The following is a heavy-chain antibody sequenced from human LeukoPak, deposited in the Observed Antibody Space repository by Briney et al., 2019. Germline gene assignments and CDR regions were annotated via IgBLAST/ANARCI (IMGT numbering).Heavy chain of an antibody. V-gene: IGHV4-59*01. J-gene: IGHJ5*02. D-gene: IGHD3-3*01. Sequence: SETLSLTCTVSGGSISSYYWSWIRQPPGKGLEWIGYIYYSGSTNYNPSLKSRVTISVDTSKNQFSLKLSSVTAADTAVYYCARVRSRARITIFGVARNWFDPWGQGTLVTVSS. CDR2: IYYSGST. CDR3: ARVRSRARITIFGVARNWFDP. CDR1: GGSISSYY.